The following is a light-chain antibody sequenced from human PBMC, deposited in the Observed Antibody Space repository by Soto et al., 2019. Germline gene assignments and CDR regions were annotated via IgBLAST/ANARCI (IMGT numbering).Light chain of an antibody. CDR1: QDIGGW. J-gene: IGKJ4*01. Sequence: DIQMTQSPSSLSASVGDRVTITCRARQDIGGWLAWYQQKSDKAPKSLIYAASGLQSGVPSRFSGSGSGTDFTLTISNLQPEDFATYYCQQHYSYPTFGGGTKVEIK. CDR2: AAS. V-gene: IGKV1D-16*01. CDR3: QQHYSYPT.